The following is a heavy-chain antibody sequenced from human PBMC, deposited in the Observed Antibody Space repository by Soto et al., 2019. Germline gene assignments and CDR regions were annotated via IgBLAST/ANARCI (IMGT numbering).Heavy chain of an antibody. CDR1: GGSFSGYY. CDR2: INHSGST. CDR3: ARATIFGVVIQEGRYYYGMDV. D-gene: IGHD3-3*01. V-gene: IGHV4-34*01. J-gene: IGHJ6*02. Sequence: QVQLQQWGAGLLKPSETLSLTCAVYGGSFSGYYWSWIRQPPGKGLEWIGEINHSGSTNYNPSLKSRVTISVDTSKNQFSLKLSSVTAADTAVYFCARATIFGVVIQEGRYYYGMDVWGQGTTVTVSS.